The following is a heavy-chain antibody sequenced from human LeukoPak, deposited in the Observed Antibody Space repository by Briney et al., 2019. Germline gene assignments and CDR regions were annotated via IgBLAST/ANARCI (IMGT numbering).Heavy chain of an antibody. CDR1: GGSISSGSYY. CDR3: ARDQGGSGWYGVDY. Sequence: SETLSLTCTVSGGSISSGSYYWSWIRQPAGKGLEWIGRIYTSGSTNYNPSLKSRVTISVDTSKNQFSLKLSSVTAADTAVYYCARDQGGSGWYGVDYWGQGTLVTVSS. D-gene: IGHD6-19*01. V-gene: IGHV4-61*02. J-gene: IGHJ4*02. CDR2: IYTSGST.